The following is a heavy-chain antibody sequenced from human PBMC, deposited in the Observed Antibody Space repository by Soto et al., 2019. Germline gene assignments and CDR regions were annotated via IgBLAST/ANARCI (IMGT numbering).Heavy chain of an antibody. CDR2: INHSGST. D-gene: IGHD3-3*01. CDR3: ARHNDFWSGDFDY. CDR1: GGSFSGYY. V-gene: IGHV4-34*01. J-gene: IGHJ4*02. Sequence: PSETLSLTCAVYGGSFSGYYWSWIRQPPGKGLEWIGEINHSGSTNYNPSLKSRVTISVDTSKNQFSLKLSSVTAADTAVYYCARHNDFWSGDFDYWGQGTLVTVSS.